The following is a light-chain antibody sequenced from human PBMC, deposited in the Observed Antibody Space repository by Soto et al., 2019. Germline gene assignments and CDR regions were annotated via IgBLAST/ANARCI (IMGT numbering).Light chain of an antibody. Sequence: EIVMTQSPATLSVSPGERATLSCRASQSVSSNLAWYQQKPGQAPRLLIYGASSRATGVPVRFSGSGSGTDFTFTISRLEPEDFAMYYCQQYGSSLWTFGQGTKVDIK. CDR1: QSVSSN. J-gene: IGKJ1*01. V-gene: IGKV3-20*01. CDR2: GAS. CDR3: QQYGSSLWT.